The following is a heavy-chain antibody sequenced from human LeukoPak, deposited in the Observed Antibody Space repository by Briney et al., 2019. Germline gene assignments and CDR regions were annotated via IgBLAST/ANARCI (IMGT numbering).Heavy chain of an antibody. J-gene: IGHJ4*02. D-gene: IGHD2/OR15-2a*01. CDR2: ISNSGSTI. Sequence: GGSLRLSCAASVFTFSSYEMNWVRQAPVKGLEWVSYISNSGSTISYADSVKGRFTISRDNAKNSLYLQMNSLSAEDTALYYCARETPLRISFDYWGQGTLVTVAS. CDR1: VFTFSSYE. CDR3: ARETPLRISFDY. V-gene: IGHV3-48*03.